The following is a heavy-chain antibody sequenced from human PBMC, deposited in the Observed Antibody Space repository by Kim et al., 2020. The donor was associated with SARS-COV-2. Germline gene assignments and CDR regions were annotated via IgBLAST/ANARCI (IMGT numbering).Heavy chain of an antibody. CDR3: AKAEMATSEGDAFDI. CDR1: GFTFDDYA. D-gene: IGHD5-12*01. J-gene: IGHJ3*02. CDR2: ISWDSGSI. V-gene: IGHV3-9*01. Sequence: GGSLRLSCAASGFTFDDYAMHWVRQAPGKGLEWVSGISWDSGSIDYADSVKGRFTISRDNAKNTLYLQMNSLRAEDTALYYCAKAEMATSEGDAFDIWGQGTTGTVSS.